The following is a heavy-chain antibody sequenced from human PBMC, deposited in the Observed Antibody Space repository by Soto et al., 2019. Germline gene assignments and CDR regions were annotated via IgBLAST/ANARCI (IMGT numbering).Heavy chain of an antibody. J-gene: IGHJ4*02. Sequence: DVQLVESGGGLVKPGRSLRLSCAASGFTFDDYAMHWVRQAPGKGLEWVSGISWNSGSIGYADSVKGRFTISRDNAKNSLYLQMNSLRAEDTALYYCAKGGQLLTEGGGYWGQGTLVTVSS. CDR3: AKGGQLLTEGGGY. CDR1: GFTFDDYA. V-gene: IGHV3-9*01. D-gene: IGHD2-2*01. CDR2: ISWNSGSI.